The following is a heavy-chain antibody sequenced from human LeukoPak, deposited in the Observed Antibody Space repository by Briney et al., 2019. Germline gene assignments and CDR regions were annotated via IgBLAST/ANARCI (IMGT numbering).Heavy chain of an antibody. CDR2: ISGSGGST. V-gene: IGHV3-23*01. D-gene: IGHD3-22*01. Sequence: PGGSLRLSCAASGFTFSSYATSWVRQAPGKGLEWVSAISGSGGSTYYADSVKGRFTISRDNSKNTLYLQMNSLRAEDTAVYYCAKCYYDSSGYYFGAFDIWGQGTMVTVSS. CDR1: GFTFSSYA. CDR3: AKCYYDSSGYYFGAFDI. J-gene: IGHJ3*02.